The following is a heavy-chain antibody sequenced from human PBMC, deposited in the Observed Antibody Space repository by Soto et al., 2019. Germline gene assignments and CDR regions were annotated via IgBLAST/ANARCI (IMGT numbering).Heavy chain of an antibody. J-gene: IGHJ2*01. V-gene: IGHV3-23*01. D-gene: IGHD4-17*01. CDR3: ARGTYGDYDL. Sequence: GGSLRLSCAASGFTFSSYAMSWVRQAPGKGLEWVSAISASGASTYYADSVKGRFTISRDNSKNTLCMEMNSLRAEDTAVYYCARGTYGDYDLWGRGTLVTVSS. CDR1: GFTFSSYA. CDR2: ISASGAST.